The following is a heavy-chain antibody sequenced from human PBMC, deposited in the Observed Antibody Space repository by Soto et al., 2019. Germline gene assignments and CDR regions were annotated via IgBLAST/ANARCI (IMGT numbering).Heavy chain of an antibody. D-gene: IGHD5-12*01. Sequence: GASVKVSFKASGCSFSNFGIIWVRQAPGQGLEWMGGIVPVFGRPNYAQRFRGRLTITADESTSTGYMELISLRSDDTAVYYCAREGSGYNFWGQGTQVTVSS. CDR1: GCSFSNFG. V-gene: IGHV1-69*13. CDR2: IVPVFGRP. CDR3: AREGSGYNF. J-gene: IGHJ4*02.